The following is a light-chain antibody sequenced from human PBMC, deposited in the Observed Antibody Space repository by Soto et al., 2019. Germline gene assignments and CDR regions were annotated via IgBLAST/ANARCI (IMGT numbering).Light chain of an antibody. CDR3: QQYGSSPIT. V-gene: IGKV3D-20*01. J-gene: IGKJ5*01. CDR1: QSVSSSY. Sequence: VVLTQSPATLSLSPGERGTLSCGASQSVSSSYVAGYQHKPGLAPRLLIHDTSSWAIRIPDRLSGSKSGTNFTFSIRRLETEHAGTYYCQQYGSSPITVGQGTRLEIK. CDR2: DTS.